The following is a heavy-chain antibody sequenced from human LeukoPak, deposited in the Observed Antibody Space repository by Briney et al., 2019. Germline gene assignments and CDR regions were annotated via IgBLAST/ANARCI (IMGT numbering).Heavy chain of an antibody. Sequence: PGGSLRLSCAASGFTFSSYWMSWVRQAPGKGLEWVANIKQDGSEKYYVDSVKGRFTISRDNAKNSLYLQMNSLRAEDTAVYYCARDHGSYYAYYYGMDVWGQGTTVTVSS. V-gene: IGHV3-7*01. CDR3: ARDHGSYYAYYYGMDV. D-gene: IGHD1-26*01. CDR2: IKQDGSEK. CDR1: GFTFSSYW. J-gene: IGHJ6*02.